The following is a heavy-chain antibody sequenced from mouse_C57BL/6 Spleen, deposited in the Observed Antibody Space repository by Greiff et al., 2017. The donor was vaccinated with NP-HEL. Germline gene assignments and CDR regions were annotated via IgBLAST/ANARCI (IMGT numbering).Heavy chain of an antibody. CDR1: VSPFPRSW. CDR3: ARNYGSSLFAY. CDR2: INPSSGYT. J-gene: IGHJ3*01. Sequence: QVQLQQSGAELAKPGASVPLSFPSSVSPFPRSWLPLVPQRPGPGLEWIGYINPSSGYTKYNQKFKDKATLTADKSSSTAYVQLSSLTYEDSAVYYCARNYGSSLFAYWGQGTLVTVSA. D-gene: IGHD1-1*01. V-gene: IGHV1-7*01.